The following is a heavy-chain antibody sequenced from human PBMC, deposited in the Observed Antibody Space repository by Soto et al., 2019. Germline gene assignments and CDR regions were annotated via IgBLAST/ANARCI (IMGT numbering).Heavy chain of an antibody. CDR2: INPSGGST. CDR1: GYTFTSYY. D-gene: IGHD3-3*01. V-gene: IGHV1-46*03. CDR3: ARMISIDFWSGSFDY. J-gene: IGHJ4*02. Sequence: QVQLVQSGAEVQKPGASVKVSCKASGYTFTSYYMHWVRQSPGQGLEWMGIINPSGGSTSYAQKLLVRVTMTRVTSRRTVYMELSSLRSEDTAVYYGARMISIDFWSGSFDYWGQGTLVTVSS.